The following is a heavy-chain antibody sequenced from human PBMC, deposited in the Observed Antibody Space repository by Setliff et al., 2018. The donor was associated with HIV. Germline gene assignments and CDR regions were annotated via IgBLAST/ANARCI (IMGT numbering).Heavy chain of an antibody. J-gene: IGHJ5*02. CDR2: INYSGST. D-gene: IGHD3-22*01. CDR1: GGSFSGYY. Sequence: SETLSLTCAVYGGSFSGYYWSWIRQPPGKGLEWIGEINYSGSTYYNPSLKSRVTISVDTSKNQFSLKLSSVTAADAAVYYCASRVYYYDSSGYLRGEGFDPWGQGTLVTVSS. V-gene: IGHV4-34*01. CDR3: ASRVYYYDSSGYLRGEGFDP.